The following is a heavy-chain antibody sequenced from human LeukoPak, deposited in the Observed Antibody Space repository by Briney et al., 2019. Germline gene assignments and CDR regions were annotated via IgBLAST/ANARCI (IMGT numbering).Heavy chain of an antibody. D-gene: IGHD2/OR15-2a*01. Sequence: SGPTLVNPTQTLTLTCTFSGFSLTTSAMGVGWIRQRPGQALEWLALIYWNDDKRYSPSLKNRLTITKDTSKNQVVLTMTNMDPVDTATYYCARKIGAFGVWGQGTMVTVSS. CDR3: ARKIGAFGV. CDR1: GFSLTTSAMG. CDR2: IYWNDDK. V-gene: IGHV2-5*01. J-gene: IGHJ3*01.